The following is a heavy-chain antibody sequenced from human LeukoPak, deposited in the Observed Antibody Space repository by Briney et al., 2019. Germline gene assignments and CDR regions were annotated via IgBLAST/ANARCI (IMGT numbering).Heavy chain of an antibody. CDR1: GGSNSRYY. CDR3: AREEYSSGWYGKDWYFDL. V-gene: IGHV4-4*07. D-gene: IGHD6-13*01. CDR2: IYNSGST. J-gene: IGHJ2*01. Sequence: PSETLSLTCSVSGGSNSRYYWSWIRQPAGKRLEWIGRIYNSGSTNYNPSLKSRVTMSVDTSKNHFSLKLSSVTAADTAVYYCAREEYSSGWYGKDWYFDLWGRGTLVTVSS.